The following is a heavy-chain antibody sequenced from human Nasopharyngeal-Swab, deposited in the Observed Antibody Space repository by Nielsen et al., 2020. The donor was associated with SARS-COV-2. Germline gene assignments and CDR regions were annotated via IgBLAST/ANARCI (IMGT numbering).Heavy chain of an antibody. CDR2: IYPGDSDT. V-gene: IGHV5-51*01. J-gene: IGHJ6*02. CDR3: ARLSITGTPEGHYYYGMDV. D-gene: IGHD1-20*01. Sequence: VRQMPGKGLAWMGIIYPGDSDTRYSPSFQGQVTISADKSISTAYLQWSSLKASDTAMYYCARLSITGTPEGHYYYGMDVWGQGTTVTVSS.